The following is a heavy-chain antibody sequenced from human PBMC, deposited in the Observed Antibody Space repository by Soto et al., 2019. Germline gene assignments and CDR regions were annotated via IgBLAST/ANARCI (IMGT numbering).Heavy chain of an antibody. CDR3: ARTANWNYGMDV. Sequence: SATLSLTCAVYGGSFSGYYRTWIRQPPGKGLEWIGEINHSGSTNYNPSLKSRVTISVDTSKNQFSLRLASVTAADTAVYYCARTANWNYGMDVWGQGTTVTVS. J-gene: IGHJ6*02. D-gene: IGHD1-1*01. V-gene: IGHV4-34*01. CDR1: GGSFSGYY. CDR2: INHSGST.